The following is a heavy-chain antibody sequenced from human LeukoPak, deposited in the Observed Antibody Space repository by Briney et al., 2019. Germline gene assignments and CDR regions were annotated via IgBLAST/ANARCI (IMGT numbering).Heavy chain of an antibody. D-gene: IGHD4-23*01. CDR2: FDPEDGET. V-gene: IGHV1-24*01. CDR3: ARDNSVEDTAWWFDP. Sequence: ASVKVSCKVSGYTLTELSMHWVRQAPGKGLEWMGGFDPEDGETIYAQRFQGRVTMTRDMSTSTDYMELSSLRSEDTAVYYCARDNSVEDTAWWFDPWGQGTLVTVSS. J-gene: IGHJ5*02. CDR1: GYTLTELS.